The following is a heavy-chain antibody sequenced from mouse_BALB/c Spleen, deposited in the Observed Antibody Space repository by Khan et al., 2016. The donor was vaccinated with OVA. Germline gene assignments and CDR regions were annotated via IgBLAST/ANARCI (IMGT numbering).Heavy chain of an antibody. CDR1: GFTFSTYA. V-gene: IGHV5-9-3*01. CDR2: ISTGGHYT. CDR3: ARSLVDYHAMDY. J-gene: IGHJ4*01. D-gene: IGHD2-2*01. Sequence: EVELVESGGGLVKPGGSLKLSCSASGFTFSTYAMSWVRQTPEKRLECVATISTGGHYTFYPDSVKGRFTISRANAKNTLYLQRSSLRSEDTAMYYCARSLVDYHAMDYWGQGTSVTVSS.